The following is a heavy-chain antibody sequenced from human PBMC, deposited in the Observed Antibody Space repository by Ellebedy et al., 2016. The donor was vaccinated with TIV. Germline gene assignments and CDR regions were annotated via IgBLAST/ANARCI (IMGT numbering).Heavy chain of an antibody. Sequence: SETLSLTXTVSGGSISSSTYYWGWIRQPPGKGLEWIGSIYYSGSTYYNPSLKSRVTMSVETSKNQFSLKLSSVTAADTAVYYCARKGSVTTFVFAYWGQGTLVTVSS. CDR2: IYYSGST. CDR1: GGSISSSTYY. CDR3: ARKGSVTTFVFAY. V-gene: IGHV4-39*01. D-gene: IGHD4-17*01. J-gene: IGHJ4*02.